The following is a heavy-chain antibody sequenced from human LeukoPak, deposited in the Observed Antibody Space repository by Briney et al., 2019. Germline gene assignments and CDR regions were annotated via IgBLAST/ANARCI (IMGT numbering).Heavy chain of an antibody. V-gene: IGHV3-72*01. CDR2: TRNKANSYTT. Sequence: PGGSLRLSCAASGFTFSDHYMDWVRQAPGKGLEWVGRTRNKANSYTTEYAASVKGRFTISRDDSKNSLYLQMNSLKTEDTAVYYCAVTVTTVSNYFDYWGQGTLVTVPS. D-gene: IGHD4-17*01. CDR1: GFTFSDHY. CDR3: AVTVTTVSNYFDY. J-gene: IGHJ4*02.